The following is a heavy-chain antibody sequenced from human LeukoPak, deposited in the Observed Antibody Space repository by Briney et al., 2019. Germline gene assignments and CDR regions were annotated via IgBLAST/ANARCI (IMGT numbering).Heavy chain of an antibody. V-gene: IGHV3-21*04. CDR1: GFTFSSYS. D-gene: IGHD1-1*01. Sequence: GGSLRLSCAASGFTFSSYSMNWVRQAPGKGLEWVSSISSSSSYIYYADSVKGRFTLSRDNAKNSLFLQMNSLRAEDTAVYYCATRRYWNDGAFDIWGQGTMVTVSS. CDR3: ATRRYWNDGAFDI. J-gene: IGHJ3*02. CDR2: ISSSSSYI.